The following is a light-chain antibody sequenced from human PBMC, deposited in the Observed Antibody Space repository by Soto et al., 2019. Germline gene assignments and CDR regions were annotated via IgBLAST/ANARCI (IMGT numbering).Light chain of an antibody. CDR1: QSVSNNY. CDR3: QQRSNWPGT. V-gene: IGKV3D-20*02. J-gene: IGKJ1*01. CDR2: GAS. Sequence: ELVLTQSPGTRSLAPGERATLSWRASQSVSNNYLAWYQQKPGQAPRLLIYGASNRATGIPDRFSGSGSGTDFTLTISSLEPKDFAVYYCQQRSNWPGTFGQGTKVEIK.